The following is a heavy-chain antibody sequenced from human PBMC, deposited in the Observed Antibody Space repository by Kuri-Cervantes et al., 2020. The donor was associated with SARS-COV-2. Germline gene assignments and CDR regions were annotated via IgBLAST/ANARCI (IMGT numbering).Heavy chain of an antibody. CDR2: INHSGST. V-gene: IGHV4-34*01. J-gene: IGHJ4*02. Sequence: LSLTCAVYGGSFSGYYWSWIRQPPGKGLEWIGEINHSGSTNYNPSLKSRVTISVDTSKNQFSLKLSSVTAADTAVYYCASAQGPYYYDSSGYYRFDYWGQGTLVTVSS. CDR1: GGSFSGYY. D-gene: IGHD3-22*01. CDR3: ASAQGPYYYDSSGYYRFDY.